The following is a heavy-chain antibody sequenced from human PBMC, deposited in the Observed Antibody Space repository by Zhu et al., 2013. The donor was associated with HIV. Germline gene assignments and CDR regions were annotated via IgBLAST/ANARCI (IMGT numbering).Heavy chain of an antibody. Sequence: QVQLVQSGAEVKKPGSSVKVSCKASGGTFSSYTISWVRQAPGQGLEWMGGIIPIFGTANYAQKFQGRVTITADESTSTAYMELSSLRSEDTAVYYCARDKAAYYDFWSGSELENWFDPWGQGTLVTVSS. CDR1: GGTFSSYT. V-gene: IGHV1-69*12. CDR2: IIPIFGTA. CDR3: ARDKAAYYDFWSGSELENWFDP. D-gene: IGHD3-3*01. J-gene: IGHJ5*02.